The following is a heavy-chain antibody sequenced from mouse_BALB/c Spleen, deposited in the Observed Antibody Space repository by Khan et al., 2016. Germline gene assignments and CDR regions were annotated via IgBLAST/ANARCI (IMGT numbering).Heavy chain of an antibody. CDR1: GYTFRNYG. D-gene: IGHD3-1*01. CDR2: INTYSGEP. J-gene: IGHJ1*01. CDR3: ARRRGAHWYFDV. Sequence: QIQLVQSGPELKKPGETVKISCKASGYTFRNYGMNWVKQAPGKGLKWMGWINTYSGEPTYADDFKGRFAFSLETSASTAYLQINNLKNEDTATXVCARRRGAHWYFDVWGAGTTVTVSS. V-gene: IGHV9-3-1*01.